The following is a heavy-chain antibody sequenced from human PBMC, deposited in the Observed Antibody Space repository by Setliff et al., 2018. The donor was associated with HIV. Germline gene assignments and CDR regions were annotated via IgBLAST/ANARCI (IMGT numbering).Heavy chain of an antibody. V-gene: IGHV3-21*01. CDR2: ISSDSNYI. D-gene: IGHD2-15*01. CDR1: GFAFNTYS. Sequence: PGGSLRLSCAASGFAFNTYSMNWIRQAPGKGLEWVSSISSDSNYIYYADSVRGRFTISRDNAKNSLYLQMNSLRAEDTALYYCTGHNSYCIADWGQGTLVTVSS. CDR3: TGHNSYCIAD. J-gene: IGHJ4*02.